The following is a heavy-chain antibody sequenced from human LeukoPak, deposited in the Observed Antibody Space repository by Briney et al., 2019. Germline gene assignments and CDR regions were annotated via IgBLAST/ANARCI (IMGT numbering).Heavy chain of an antibody. J-gene: IGHJ3*02. D-gene: IGHD1-14*01. Sequence: GGSLRLSCAASGFTVSTNYMSWVRQAPGKGPEWVSVIYSHGSTYYADSVKGRFTISRDNSKNTLYLQMNSLRDEDTALYYCARGGPEDAFDIWGQGTMVIVSS. CDR1: GFTVSTNY. V-gene: IGHV3-66*01. CDR2: IYSHGST. CDR3: ARGGPEDAFDI.